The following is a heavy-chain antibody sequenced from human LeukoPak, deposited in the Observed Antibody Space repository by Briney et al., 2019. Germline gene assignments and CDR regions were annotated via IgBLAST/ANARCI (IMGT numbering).Heavy chain of an antibody. Sequence: GGSLRLSCAASGFNFRDYAMRWVRQSPARGLEWFSSLRGNDETFYANSVRGRFTLSRDNSKNTVYLQLNNLRVEDTAIYYCARASWISHADAVCWGQGTLVTVAS. CDR3: ARASWISHADAVC. D-gene: IGHD2-2*03. V-gene: IGHV3-23*01. CDR1: GFNFRDYA. J-gene: IGHJ4*02. CDR2: LRGNDET.